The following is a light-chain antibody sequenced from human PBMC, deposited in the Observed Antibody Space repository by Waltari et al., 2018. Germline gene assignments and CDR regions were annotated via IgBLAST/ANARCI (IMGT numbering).Light chain of an antibody. CDR2: DVH. V-gene: IGLV2-14*03. CDR3: ASKTNNAAVL. CDR1: SNDVGAYDC. J-gene: IGLJ3*02. Sequence: QSALTQPASVSGSPGQSITISCPGTSNDVGAYDCFPWYQHHPGKVPQLLIYDVHNRPSGASDRFSGSKSGNTASLTISGLQAGDEADYYCASKTNNAAVLFGGGTKVTVL.